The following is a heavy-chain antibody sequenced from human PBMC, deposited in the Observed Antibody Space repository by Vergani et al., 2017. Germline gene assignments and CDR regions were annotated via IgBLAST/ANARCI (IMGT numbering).Heavy chain of an antibody. V-gene: IGHV3-48*01. D-gene: IGHD3-22*01. CDR3: ARLSYDTTPYLQGGYDC. CDR1: GFDFSYYI. CDR2: VSTGTKSK. J-gene: IGHJ4*02. Sequence: QLVESGGGWVQPGGSLRLSCVVSGFDFSYYIMNWVRQAPGKGLEWVSFVSTGTKSKSYAESVKGRFTISRDSAKNSLYLQMDSLRAEDTAVYYCARLSYDTTPYLQGGYDCWGQGTLVSVSS.